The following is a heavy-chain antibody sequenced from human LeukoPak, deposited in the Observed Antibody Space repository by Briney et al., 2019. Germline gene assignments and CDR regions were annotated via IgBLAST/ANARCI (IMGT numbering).Heavy chain of an antibody. CDR2: FYYSGST. V-gene: IGHV4-30-4*01. J-gene: IGHJ5*02. D-gene: IGHD5-18*01. Sequence: SETLSLTCTVSGGSISSGDYYWSWIRQPPGKGLEWIGYFYYSGSTYYNPSLKSRVTISVDTSKSQFSLKLSSVTAADTAVYYCAREGGYSYGDLNWFDPWGQGTLVTVSS. CDR3: AREGGYSYGDLNWFDP. CDR1: GGSISSGDYY.